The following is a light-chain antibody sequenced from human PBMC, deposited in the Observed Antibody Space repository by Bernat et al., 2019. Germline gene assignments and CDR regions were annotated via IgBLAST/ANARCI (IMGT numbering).Light chain of an antibody. Sequence: QSVLTQPPSASGTPGQRVTISCSGSSSNIGSNYVYWYQQLPGTAPKLLIYSSNQRPSGVPDRFSGSKSGTSASLAISGLRSEDEADYYCAAWDDGLTGRVFGGGTKLTVL. CDR2: SSN. CDR1: SSNIGSNY. V-gene: IGLV1-47*02. J-gene: IGLJ3*02. CDR3: AAWDDGLTGRV.